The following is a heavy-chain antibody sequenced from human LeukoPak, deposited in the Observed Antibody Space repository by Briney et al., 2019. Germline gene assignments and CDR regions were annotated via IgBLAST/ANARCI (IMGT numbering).Heavy chain of an antibody. D-gene: IGHD6-19*01. CDR3: AKDNRRHYTSGRNPDSLH. CDR2: ISWNSGSI. Sequence: PGRSLRLSCEGSGFIFNNYAMHWVRQPPGKGLEWVSGISWNSGSIDYADSVKGRFTISRDNAKNSLYLQMNSLRVEDTAFYYCAKDNRRHYTSGRNPDSLHWGQGALVTVSS. CDR1: GFIFNNYA. V-gene: IGHV3-9*01. J-gene: IGHJ4*02.